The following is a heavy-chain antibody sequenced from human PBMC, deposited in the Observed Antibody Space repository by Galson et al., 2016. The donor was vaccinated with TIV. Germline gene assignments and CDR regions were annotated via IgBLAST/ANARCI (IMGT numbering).Heavy chain of an antibody. CDR1: GFSFNSYA. CDR3: ARDLREDLVVVAAAWEFHYFGLDV. CDR2: MRYDGTNK. V-gene: IGHV3-30*02. D-gene: IGHD2-15*01. Sequence: LRLSCAASGFSFNSYAKHWVRQAPGKGLEWVAFMRYDGTNKYYSDSVKGRFTISRDSSKNTVYLQMNSLRPEDTAVYYCARDLREDLVVVAAAWEFHYFGLDVWGKGTTVTVSS. J-gene: IGHJ6*04.